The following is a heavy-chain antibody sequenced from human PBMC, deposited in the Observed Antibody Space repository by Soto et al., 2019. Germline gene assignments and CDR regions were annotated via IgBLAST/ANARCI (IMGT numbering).Heavy chain of an antibody. CDR1: GFTFSDYY. Sequence: KPGGSLRLSCAASGFTFSDYYMSWIRQAPGKGLEWVSYISSSSSYTNYAESVKGRFTISRDNAKNSLYLQMNSLRAEDTAVYYCARDIGYGSGWSARPSHYGMDVWGQGTTVTVSS. CDR3: ARDIGYGSGWSARPSHYGMDV. CDR2: ISSSSSYT. V-gene: IGHV3-11*06. D-gene: IGHD6-19*01. J-gene: IGHJ6*02.